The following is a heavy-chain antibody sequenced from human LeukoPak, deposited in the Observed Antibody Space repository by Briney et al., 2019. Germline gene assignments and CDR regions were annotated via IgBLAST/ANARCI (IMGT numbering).Heavy chain of an antibody. D-gene: IGHD5-12*01. Sequence: GGSLRLSCAASGFTFSSYWMSWVRQAPGKGLEWVANIKQDGSEKYYVDSVKGRFTISRDNAKNSLYLQMNSLRAEDTAVYYCARDGGYSGPGDYMDVWGKGTTVTVSS. CDR3: ARDGGYSGPGDYMDV. V-gene: IGHV3-7*01. CDR1: GFTFSSYW. J-gene: IGHJ6*03. CDR2: IKQDGSEK.